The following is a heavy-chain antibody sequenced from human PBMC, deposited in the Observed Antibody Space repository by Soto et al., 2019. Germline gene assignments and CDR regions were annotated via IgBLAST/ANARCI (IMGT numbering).Heavy chain of an antibody. V-gene: IGHV3-23*01. CDR3: AKVMGYYDSSGPGDY. D-gene: IGHD3-22*01. Sequence: GGSLRLSCAASGFTFSSYAMNWVRQAPGKGLEWVSAISGSGGSTYYADSVKGRFTISRDNSKNTLYLQMNSLRAEDTAVYYCAKVMGYYDSSGPGDYWGQGTLVTVSS. J-gene: IGHJ4*02. CDR2: ISGSGGST. CDR1: GFTFSSYA.